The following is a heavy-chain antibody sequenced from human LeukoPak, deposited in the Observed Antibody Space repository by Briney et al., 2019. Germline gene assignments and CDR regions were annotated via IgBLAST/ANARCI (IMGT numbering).Heavy chain of an antibody. Sequence: SGTLSLTCAVYGGSFSGYYWSWIRQPPGKGLEWIGEINHSGSTNYNPSLKSRVTISVDTSKNQFSLKLSSVTAADTAVYYCARDTIAVAGAYAYWGQGTLVTVSS. D-gene: IGHD6-19*01. CDR3: ARDTIAVAGAYAY. V-gene: IGHV4-34*01. J-gene: IGHJ4*02. CDR1: GGSFSGYY. CDR2: INHSGST.